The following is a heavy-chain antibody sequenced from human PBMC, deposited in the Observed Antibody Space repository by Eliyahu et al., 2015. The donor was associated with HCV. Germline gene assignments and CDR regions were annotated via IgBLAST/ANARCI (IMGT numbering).Heavy chain of an antibody. D-gene: IGHD2-15*01. Sequence: VQLQXWGAGLXKPSETLSLTCAXYGGSFSGYYWTWIRQPPGKGLEWIGEINHSGSTNYNPSLESRVTISVDTSKNQFSLKLSSVTAADTAVYYCARSLRXLNYYYAMDVWGQGTTVTVSS. V-gene: IGHV4-34*01. J-gene: IGHJ6*02. CDR2: INHSGST. CDR1: GGSFSGYY. CDR3: ARSLRXLNYYYAMDV.